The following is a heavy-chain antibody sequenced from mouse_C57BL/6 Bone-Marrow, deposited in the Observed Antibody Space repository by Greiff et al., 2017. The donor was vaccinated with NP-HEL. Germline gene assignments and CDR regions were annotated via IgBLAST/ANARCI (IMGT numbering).Heavy chain of an antibody. D-gene: IGHD1-1*01. J-gene: IGHJ1*03. CDR1: GYTFTSYG. V-gene: IGHV1-81*01. CDR2: IYPRSGNT. CDR3: ARQGHYYGSSHWYFDV. Sequence: QVQLQQSGAELARPGASVKLSCKASGYTFTSYGISWVKQRTGQGLEWIGEIYPRSGNTYYNEKFKGKATLTADKPSSTAYMELRSLTSEDSAVYFCARQGHYYGSSHWYFDVWGTGTTVTVSS.